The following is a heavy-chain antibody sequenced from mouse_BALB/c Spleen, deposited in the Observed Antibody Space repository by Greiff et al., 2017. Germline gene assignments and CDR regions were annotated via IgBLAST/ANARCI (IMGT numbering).Heavy chain of an antibody. D-gene: IGHD1-1*01. J-gene: IGHJ4*01. Sequence: EVNVVESGGGLVQPGGSRKLSCAASGFTFSSSGMHWVRQAPEKGLEWVAYISSGSSTIYYADTVKGRFTISRDNPKNTLFLQMTSLRSEDTAMYYCARHYVAMDYWGQGTSVTVSS. CDR3: ARHYVAMDY. CDR1: GFTFSSSG. CDR2: ISSGSSTI. V-gene: IGHV5-17*02.